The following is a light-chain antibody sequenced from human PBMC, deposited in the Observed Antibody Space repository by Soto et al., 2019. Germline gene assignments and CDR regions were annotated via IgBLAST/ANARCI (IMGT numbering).Light chain of an antibody. CDR3: AAWDDSVYGYV. CDR2: SDH. V-gene: IGLV1-44*01. CDR1: ISNIGKDT. J-gene: IGLJ1*01. Sequence: QSVLTQPPSVSGTPGLRVNISCSGGISNIGKDTVNWYQQLPGTAPKLLIYSDHQRPSGVPDRFSGSKSGTSASLAISGLQSEDEADYYCAAWDDSVYGYVFGTGTKVTVL.